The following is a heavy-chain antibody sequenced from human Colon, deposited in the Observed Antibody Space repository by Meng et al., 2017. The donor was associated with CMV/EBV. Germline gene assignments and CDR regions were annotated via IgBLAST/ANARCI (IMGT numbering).Heavy chain of an antibody. Sequence: SETLSLTCTVSGGSINTYYWSWIRQPPGKGLEWIGYIYYTGSTKYNPSLKSRVTISIDTSKNQFSLKVSSVTTADTAVYYCAREGRRGNDFSMDYWGQGTLVTVSS. V-gene: IGHV4-59*01. CDR3: AREGRRGNDFSMDY. CDR2: IYYTGST. CDR1: GGSINTYY. D-gene: IGHD3-3*01. J-gene: IGHJ4*02.